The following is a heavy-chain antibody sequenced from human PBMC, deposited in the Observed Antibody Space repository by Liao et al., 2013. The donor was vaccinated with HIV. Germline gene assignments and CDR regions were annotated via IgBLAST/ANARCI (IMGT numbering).Heavy chain of an antibody. D-gene: IGHD5-24*01. CDR3: ARWLGNNHGLDY. J-gene: IGHJ4*02. CDR1: GGSITSGGYS. CDR2: IYHGGST. Sequence: QLQLQESVSGLVKPSQTLSLTCAVSGGSITSGGYSWNWIRQPPGKGLEWIGYIYHGGSTYYNPSLKSRVTVLLDSSNNQFSLRLKSVTAADTAVYFCARWLGNNHGLDYWGRGNPRSPSP. V-gene: IGHV4-30-2*01.